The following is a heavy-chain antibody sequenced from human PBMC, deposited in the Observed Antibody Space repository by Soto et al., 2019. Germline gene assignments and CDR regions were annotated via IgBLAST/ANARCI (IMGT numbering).Heavy chain of an antibody. V-gene: IGHV4-4*02. J-gene: IGHJ4*02. Sequence: QVQLQESGPGLVKPSETLSLTCAVSGDSISSPNWWSWYRQTPGKGLELIGEMFASGSSNYNPSLNGRVTLSLDTSKKHFSLKLPSLTAADTAIYYCARDGFDPRPDYWGQGIPVTVSS. CDR3: ARDGFDPRPDY. CDR2: MFASGSS. CDR1: GDSISSPNW.